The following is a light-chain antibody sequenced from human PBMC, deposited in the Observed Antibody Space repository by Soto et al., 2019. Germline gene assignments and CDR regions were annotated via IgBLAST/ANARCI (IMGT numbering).Light chain of an antibody. J-gene: IGKJ4*01. CDR3: QQFNSYLLT. CDR1: QGISSA. CDR2: DAS. Sequence: GDRVTITCRASQGISSALAWYQQKPGKAPKLLIYDASSLESVVPSRFSGSGSGPDFTLTISSLQPEDFATYYCQQFNSYLLTFGVGTKVEIK. V-gene: IGKV1-13*02.